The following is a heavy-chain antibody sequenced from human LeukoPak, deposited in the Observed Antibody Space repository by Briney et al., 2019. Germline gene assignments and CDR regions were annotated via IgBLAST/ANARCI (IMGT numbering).Heavy chain of an antibody. V-gene: IGHV3-30*02. D-gene: IGHD6-13*01. Sequence: GGSLRLSCAASGFTFSNYGMHWVRQAPGKGLEWVTFIQNDGSDKYYAASVKGRFTISRDNSKNTVYLHMNSLRADDTALYYFARGGGGAAAGRFDYGGQGPWVTVSS. CDR3: ARGGGGAAAGRFDY. J-gene: IGHJ4*02. CDR2: IQNDGSDK. CDR1: GFTFSNYG.